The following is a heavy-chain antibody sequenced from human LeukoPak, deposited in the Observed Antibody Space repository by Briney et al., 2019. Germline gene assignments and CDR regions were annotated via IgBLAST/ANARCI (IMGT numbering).Heavy chain of an antibody. CDR3: ARVRDIATKVGILYYYYYYMDV. CDR2: ISSSSSYI. CDR1: GFTFSSYS. V-gene: IGHV3-21*01. J-gene: IGHJ6*03. D-gene: IGHD3-22*01. Sequence: PGGSLRLSCAASGFTFSSYSMNWVRQAPGKGLEWVSSISSSSSYIYYADSVKGRFTISRDNAKNSLYLQMNSLRAEDTAVYYCARVRDIATKVGILYYYYYYMDVWAKGPRSPSP.